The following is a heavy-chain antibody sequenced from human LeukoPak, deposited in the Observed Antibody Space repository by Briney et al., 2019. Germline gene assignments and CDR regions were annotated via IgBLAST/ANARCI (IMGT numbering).Heavy chain of an antibody. V-gene: IGHV3-30*03. CDR3: ARDGYDLDTPMVSTIFDY. J-gene: IGHJ4*02. Sequence: GGSLRLSCAASGFTFSSYGMHWVRQAPGKGLEWVAVISYDGSNKYYADSVKGRFSISRDNSKSTLYLQMNSLRVEDTAVYYCARDGYDLDTPMVSTIFDYWGQGTLVTVSS. CDR2: ISYDGSNK. CDR1: GFTFSSYG. D-gene: IGHD5-18*01.